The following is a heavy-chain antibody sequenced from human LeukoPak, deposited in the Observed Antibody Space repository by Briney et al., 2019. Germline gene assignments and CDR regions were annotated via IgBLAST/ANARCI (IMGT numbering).Heavy chain of an antibody. Sequence: GSLRLSCAASGFIFSSYGIHWVRQAPGKGLEWVAFIRYDGSKKYYADSVKGRFIISRDNAKNTLYLQMNSLRAEDTGVYYCAKENSSGFLFWGQGTLVTVSS. CDR1: GFIFSSYG. CDR2: IRYDGSKK. D-gene: IGHD6-19*01. V-gene: IGHV3-30*02. CDR3: AKENSSGFLF. J-gene: IGHJ4*02.